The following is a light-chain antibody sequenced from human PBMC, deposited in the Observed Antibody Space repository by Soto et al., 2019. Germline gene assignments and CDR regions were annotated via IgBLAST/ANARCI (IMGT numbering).Light chain of an antibody. Sequence: QSVLTQPPSVSGAPGQRVTISCTGSSSNIGAHYDVHWYQQLPGTAPKLLIYGNSNRPSGVPDRFSGSQSGTSASLAISGLQSEDEADYHCGAWDDSLNGWVFGGGTKLTVL. CDR3: GAWDDSLNGWV. CDR2: GNS. CDR1: SSNIGAHYD. V-gene: IGLV1-40*01. J-gene: IGLJ3*02.